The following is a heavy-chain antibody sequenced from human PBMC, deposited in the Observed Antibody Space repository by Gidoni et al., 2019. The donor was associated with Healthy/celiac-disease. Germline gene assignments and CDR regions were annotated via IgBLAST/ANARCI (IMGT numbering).Heavy chain of an antibody. D-gene: IGHD2-21*02. CDR2: IRSKADGGTT. V-gene: IGHV3-49*04. CDR3: TRASAYCGGDCYPYYFDY. J-gene: IGHJ4*02. CDR1: GFTFGDYA. Sequence: EVQLVESGGGLVQPGRSLRLSCTASGFTFGDYAMSWVRQAPGKGLEWVGFIRSKADGGTTEYAASVKGRFTISRDDSKSIAYLQMNSLKTEDTAVYYCTRASAYCGGDCYPYYFDYWGQGTLVTVSS.